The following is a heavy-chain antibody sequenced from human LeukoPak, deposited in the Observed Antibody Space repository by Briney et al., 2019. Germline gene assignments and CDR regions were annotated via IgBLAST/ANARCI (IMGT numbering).Heavy chain of an antibody. J-gene: IGHJ4*02. CDR2: MNPNSGNT. D-gene: IGHD3-3*01. CDR3: ARGSGISYYDFWSGYWALFSY. Sequence: ASVKVSCKASGYTFTSYDINWVRQATGQGLEWMGWMNPNSGNTGYAQKFQGRVTMTRDMSTSTVYMELSSLRSEDTAVYYCARGSGISYYDFWSGYWALFSYWGQGTLVTVSS. V-gene: IGHV1-8*01. CDR1: GYTFTSYD.